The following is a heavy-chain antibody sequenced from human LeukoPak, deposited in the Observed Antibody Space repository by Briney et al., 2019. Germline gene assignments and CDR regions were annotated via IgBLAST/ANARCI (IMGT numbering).Heavy chain of an antibody. J-gene: IGHJ4*02. CDR1: GGSINSHY. CDR3: VRRDTGWNYFDY. D-gene: IGHD6-19*01. CDR2: IYYTGKN. V-gene: IGHV4-59*08. Sequence: SETLSLTCAVSGGSINSHYWGWIRQPPGKGLQWIGDIYYTGKNNYNPSLKSRVTISLDTSKDHLSLNLASVLAADTAIYYCVRRDTGWNYFDYWGQGILVTVSS.